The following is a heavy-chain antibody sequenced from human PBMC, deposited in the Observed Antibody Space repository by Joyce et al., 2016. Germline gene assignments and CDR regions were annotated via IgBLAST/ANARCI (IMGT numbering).Heavy chain of an antibody. J-gene: IGHJ4*02. Sequence: EVQLLESGGGLVQPGGSLRLSCTTSGFTFSSYAMSWVRQAPGRGLECVAAIGGSGGITHYPDSLKGRFTISKDHSKNTLNLQMNSLRIEDTAVYYCAVPHSDRSCSGGSCYSPFDSWGQGVPVTVSS. CDR2: IGGSGGIT. V-gene: IGHV3-23*01. CDR3: AVPHSDRSCSGGSCYSPFDS. CDR1: GFTFSSYA. D-gene: IGHD2-15*01.